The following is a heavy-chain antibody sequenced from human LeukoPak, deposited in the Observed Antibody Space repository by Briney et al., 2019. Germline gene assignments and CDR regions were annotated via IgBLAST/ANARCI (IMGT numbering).Heavy chain of an antibody. V-gene: IGHV3-53*01. D-gene: IGHD6-13*01. CDR3: AREFLPADSSSWYRGFDP. Sequence: GGSLRLSCAASGFTVSSNYMSWVRQAPGKGLEWVSVVYSGGSTYYADSVKGRFTISRDNSKNTLYLQMNSLRAEDTAVYYCAREFLPADSSSWYRGFDPWGQGTLVTVSS. J-gene: IGHJ5*02. CDR2: VYSGGST. CDR1: GFTVSSNY.